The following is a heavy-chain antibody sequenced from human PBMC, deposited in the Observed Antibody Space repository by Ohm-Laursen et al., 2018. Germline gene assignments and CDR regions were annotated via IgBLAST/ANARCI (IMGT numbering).Heavy chain of an antibody. CDR1: GLSLSITGVG. CDR2: IYWNGVQ. D-gene: IGHD4-17*01. J-gene: IGHJ4*02. CDR3: AYRRGDYDFFAY. V-gene: IGHV2-5*01. Sequence: TQTLPLTCTFSGLSLSITGVGVGWIRQPPGQALEWLALIYWNGVQRYSPSLKSRLTITKDTSENQVVLTMTNMDPVDTATFHCAYRRGDYDFFAYWGQGTLVTVSS.